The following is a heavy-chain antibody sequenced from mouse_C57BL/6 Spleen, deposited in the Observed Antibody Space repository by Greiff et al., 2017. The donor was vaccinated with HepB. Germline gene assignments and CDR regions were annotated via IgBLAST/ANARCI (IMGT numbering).Heavy chain of an antibody. V-gene: IGHV5-4*03. D-gene: IGHD2-1*01. CDR3: ARGNGNYLAWFAY. Sequence: EVKVVESGGGLVKPGGSLKLSCAASGFTFSSYAMSWVRQTPEKRLEWVATISDGGSYTYYPDNVKGRFTISRDNAKNNLYLQMSHLKSEDTAMYYCARGNGNYLAWFAYWGQGTLVTVSA. CDR1: GFTFSSYA. J-gene: IGHJ3*01. CDR2: ISDGGSYT.